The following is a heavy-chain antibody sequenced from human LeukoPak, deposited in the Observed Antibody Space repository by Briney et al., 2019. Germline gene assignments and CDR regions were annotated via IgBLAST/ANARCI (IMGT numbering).Heavy chain of an antibody. V-gene: IGHV4-34*01. J-gene: IGHJ4*02. Sequence: SETLSLTCAAYGGSFSGYYWSWIRQPPGKGLEWIGEINHSGSTNYNPSLKSRVTISVDTSKNQFSLKLSSVTAADTAVYYCARGGVVIATPFYWGQGTLVTVSS. CDR2: INHSGST. D-gene: IGHD2-21*01. CDR3: ARGGVVIATPFY. CDR1: GGSFSGYY.